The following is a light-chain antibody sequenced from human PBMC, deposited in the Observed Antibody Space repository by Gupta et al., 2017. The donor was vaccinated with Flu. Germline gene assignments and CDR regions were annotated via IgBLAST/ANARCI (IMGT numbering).Light chain of an antibody. CDR1: SSTIGAGQD. CDR3: QSYDTRLNGYV. Sequence: QSVLTQPPSVSGAPGQRVTFSCTGGSSTIGAGQDLHWYQHLPGTAPKLLIHDYTDRASGVPDRFSGSKSATSATLAITGLQADDEAYYYCQSYDTRLNGYVFGSGTKVTVL. CDR2: DYT. V-gene: IGLV1-40*01. J-gene: IGLJ1*01.